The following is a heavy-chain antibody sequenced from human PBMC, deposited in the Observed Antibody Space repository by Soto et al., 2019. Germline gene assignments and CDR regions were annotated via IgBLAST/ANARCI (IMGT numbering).Heavy chain of an antibody. CDR3: ARDHPREWFLFSYYYYYGMDV. J-gene: IGHJ6*01. CDR2: IKQDVSEK. Sequence: PGGSLRLSCAASGFTFSSYWMSWVRQAPGKGLEWVANIKQDVSEKYYVDSVKGRFTISRDNAKNPLYLQMNSLRAEDTAVYYCARDHPREWFLFSYYYYYGMDVWGQGTTVTVSS. CDR1: GFTFSSYW. V-gene: IGHV3-7*01. D-gene: IGHD3-3*01.